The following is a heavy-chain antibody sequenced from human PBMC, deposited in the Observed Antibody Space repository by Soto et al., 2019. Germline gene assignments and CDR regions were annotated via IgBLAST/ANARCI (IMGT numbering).Heavy chain of an antibody. CDR1: GGTFSSYA. CDR2: IIPIFGTA. Sequence: SVKVSCKASGGTFSSYAISWVRQAPGQGLEWMGGIIPIFGTANYAQKFQGRVTITADESTSTAYMELSSLRSEDTAVYYCASTRGSSGHNWFDPWGQGTLVSVSS. D-gene: IGHD3-22*01. V-gene: IGHV1-69*13. CDR3: ASTRGSSGHNWFDP. J-gene: IGHJ5*02.